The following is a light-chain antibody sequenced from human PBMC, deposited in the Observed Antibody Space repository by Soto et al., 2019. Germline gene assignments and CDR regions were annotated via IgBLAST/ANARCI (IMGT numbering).Light chain of an antibody. CDR3: QQYNSSTGWT. Sequence: VLTQSPGTLSLSPGERATLSCRASQRVTRSFLAWYQQKPGQAPRLLIYGSYNRATGIPGRFSGTGSGTDFTLTISRLEPEDFAVYYCQQYNSSTGWTFGRGTKVEI. V-gene: IGKV3-20*01. CDR1: QRVTRSF. J-gene: IGKJ1*01. CDR2: GSY.